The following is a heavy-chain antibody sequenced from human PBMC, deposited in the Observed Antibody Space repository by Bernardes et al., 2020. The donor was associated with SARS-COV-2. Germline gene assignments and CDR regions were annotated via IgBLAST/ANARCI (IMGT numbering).Heavy chain of an antibody. V-gene: IGHV1-2*04. J-gene: IGHJ3*02. CDR2: INPNSGGT. Sequence: SVKVSCKASGYTFTGYYMHWVRQAPGQGLEWMGWINPNSGGTNYAQKFQGWVTMTRDTSISTAYMELSRLRSDDTAVYYCARPLFRYGDYAGNAFDIWGQGTMVTVSS. CDR1: GYTFTGYY. CDR3: ARPLFRYGDYAGNAFDI. D-gene: IGHD4-17*01.